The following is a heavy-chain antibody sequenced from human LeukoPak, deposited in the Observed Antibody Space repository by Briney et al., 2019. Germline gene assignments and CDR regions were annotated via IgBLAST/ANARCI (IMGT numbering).Heavy chain of an antibody. V-gene: IGHV3-74*01. CDR2: INSDGSST. D-gene: IGHD3-10*01. CDR1: GYTFTGYY. J-gene: IGHJ4*02. CDR3: ARAVHYGTIDY. Sequence: SCKASGYTFTGYYMHWVRQAPGKGLVWVSRINSDGSSTSYADSVKGRFTISRDNAKNTLYLQMNSLRAEDTAVYYCARAVHYGTIDYWGQGTLVTVSS.